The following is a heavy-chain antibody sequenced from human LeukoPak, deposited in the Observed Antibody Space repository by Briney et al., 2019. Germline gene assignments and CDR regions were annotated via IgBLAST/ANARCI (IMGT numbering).Heavy chain of an antibody. CDR2: ISAYNGNT. CDR3: ARDLRPELASITMIVVGAFDI. V-gene: IGHV1-18*01. Sequence: GASVKVSCKASGYTFTSYGISWVRQAPGQGLEWMGWISAYNGNTNYAQKLQGRVTMTTDTSTSTAYMELRSLRSDDTAVYYCARDLRPELASITMIVVGAFDIWGQGTMVTVSS. CDR1: GYTFTSYG. J-gene: IGHJ3*02. D-gene: IGHD3-22*01.